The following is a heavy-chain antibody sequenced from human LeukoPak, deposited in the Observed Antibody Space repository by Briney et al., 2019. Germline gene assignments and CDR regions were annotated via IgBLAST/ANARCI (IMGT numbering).Heavy chain of an antibody. CDR3: AKNDHCTNGVCNFDY. CDR2: IYHSGST. J-gene: IGHJ4*02. CDR1: GGSISSGYY. V-gene: IGHV4-38-2*02. Sequence: SETLSLTCTVSGGSISSGYYWGWIRQPPGKGLEWIGSIYHSGSTYYNPSLKSRVTISVDTSKNQFSLKLSSVTAADTAVYYCAKNDHCTNGVCNFDYWGQGTLVTVSS. D-gene: IGHD2-8*01.